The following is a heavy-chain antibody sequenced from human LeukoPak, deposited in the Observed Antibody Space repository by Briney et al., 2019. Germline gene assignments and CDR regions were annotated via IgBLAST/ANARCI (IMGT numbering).Heavy chain of an antibody. D-gene: IGHD6-6*01. CDR3: ARAYSSSSEDYFDY. CDR2: IYTGGST. CDR1: GGSISSGSYY. V-gene: IGHV4-61*02. Sequence: SETLSLTCTVSGGSISSGSYYWSWIRQPAGKGLEWIGRIYTGGSTNYNPSLKSRVTISVDTSKNQFSLKLSSVTAADTAVYYCARAYSSSSEDYFDYWGQGTLVTVSS. J-gene: IGHJ4*02.